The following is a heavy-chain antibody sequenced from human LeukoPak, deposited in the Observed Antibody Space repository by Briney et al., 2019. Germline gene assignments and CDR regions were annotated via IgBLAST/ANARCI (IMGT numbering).Heavy chain of an antibody. V-gene: IGHV4-34*01. D-gene: IGHD3-22*01. Sequence: SETLSLTCAVYGGSFSGYYWIWIRQPPGKGLEWIGEINHSGNTNYNPSLKSRVTISVDTSKNQFSLKLSSVTAADTAVYYCARGYYYDSSAYFDYWGQGTLVTVSS. J-gene: IGHJ4*02. CDR2: INHSGNT. CDR1: GGSFSGYY. CDR3: ARGYYYDSSAYFDY.